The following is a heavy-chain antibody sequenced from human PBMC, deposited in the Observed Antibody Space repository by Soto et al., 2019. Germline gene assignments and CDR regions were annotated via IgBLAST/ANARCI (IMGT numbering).Heavy chain of an antibody. D-gene: IGHD3-10*01. CDR1: GGTFSSYT. Sequence: QVPLVQSGTEVKKPGSSVKVSCKASGGTFSSYTISWVRQAPGQGLEWMGRIIPILGIANYAQKFQGRVTITADKSTSTAYMELSSLRSEDTAVYDCARFRGSYGMDVWGQGTTVTVSS. V-gene: IGHV1-69*02. J-gene: IGHJ6*02. CDR2: IIPILGIA. CDR3: ARFRGSYGMDV.